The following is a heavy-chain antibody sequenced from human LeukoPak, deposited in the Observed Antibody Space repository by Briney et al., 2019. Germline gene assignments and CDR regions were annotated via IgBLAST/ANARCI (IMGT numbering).Heavy chain of an antibody. Sequence: GGSLRLSCAASGFTFSSYSMNWVRQAPGKGLEWVSSISSSSSYIYYADSEKGRFTISRDNAKNSLYLQMNSLRAEDTAVYYCARIGCSSTSCSFGAYYYYDMDVWGQGTTVTVSS. CDR1: GFTFSSYS. CDR3: ARIGCSSTSCSFGAYYYYDMDV. J-gene: IGHJ6*02. V-gene: IGHV3-21*01. D-gene: IGHD2-2*01. CDR2: ISSSSSYI.